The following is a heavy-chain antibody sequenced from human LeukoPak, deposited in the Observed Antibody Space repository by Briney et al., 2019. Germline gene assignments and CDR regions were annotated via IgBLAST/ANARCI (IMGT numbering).Heavy chain of an antibody. CDR2: ISGSGGST. J-gene: IGHJ6*02. Sequence: PGGSLRLSCAASGFTFSSCTRSCVRHAPAKGLVWVSAISGSGGSTNYAHSVKGRFTISIDNSKNTLYLQLNTLRAADTAVYYCARGYSNGYDYSYGLDVWGQGTMVTVSS. V-gene: IGHV3-23*01. D-gene: IGHD6-19*01. CDR1: GFTFSSCT. CDR3: ARGYSNGYDYSYGLDV.